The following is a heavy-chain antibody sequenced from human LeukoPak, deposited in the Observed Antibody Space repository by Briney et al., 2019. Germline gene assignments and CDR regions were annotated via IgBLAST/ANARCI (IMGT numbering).Heavy chain of an antibody. CDR1: KFTFQNYG. D-gene: IGHD2-21*01. Sequence: PGGSLRLFCAASKFTFQNYGMHWVRQAPGKGLEWVAVIWYDGSDQNYADSVKGRFTISRDNSKNMLYLQMNGLRAEDTAVYYCARGPIAVVNAGLGWFDPWGQGTLVTVSS. J-gene: IGHJ5*02. CDR2: IWYDGSDQ. V-gene: IGHV3-33*01. CDR3: ARGPIAVVNAGLGWFDP.